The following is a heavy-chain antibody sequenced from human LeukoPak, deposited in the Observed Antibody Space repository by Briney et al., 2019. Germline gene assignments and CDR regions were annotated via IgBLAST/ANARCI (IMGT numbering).Heavy chain of an antibody. Sequence: ASVKVSCKASGYTFTSYGISWVRQAPGQGLEWMGWISAHNGDMNYAQRLQGRVTMTTDTSTRTAYMELRSLRSDDTAVYYCARVRYFDWLSAAGYMDVWGKGTTVTVSS. D-gene: IGHD3-9*01. CDR2: ISAHNGDM. CDR3: ARVRYFDWLSAAGYMDV. V-gene: IGHV1-18*01. CDR1: GYTFTSYG. J-gene: IGHJ6*03.